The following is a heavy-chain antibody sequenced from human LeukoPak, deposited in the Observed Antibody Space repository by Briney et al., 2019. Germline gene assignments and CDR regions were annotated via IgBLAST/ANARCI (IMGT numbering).Heavy chain of an antibody. Sequence: GGSLRLSCATSGFNFDRYTIHWVGQAPGRGLEWVSLAGWAGGTTFYSDSVRGRFTISRDSGRKSVYLQMNSLTTDDTAFYFCAKELDTMFFDYWGQGALVTVSS. J-gene: IGHJ4*02. CDR3: AKELDTMFFDY. D-gene: IGHD3-10*02. V-gene: IGHV3-43*01. CDR2: AGWAGGTT. CDR1: GFNFDRYT.